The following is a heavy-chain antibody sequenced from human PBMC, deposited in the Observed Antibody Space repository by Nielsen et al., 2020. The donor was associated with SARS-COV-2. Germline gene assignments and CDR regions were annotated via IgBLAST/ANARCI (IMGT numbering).Heavy chain of an antibody. J-gene: IGHJ4*02. CDR3: AKDLGMIRYFDWLN. Sequence: GESLKISCAASGFTFNNAWMSWVRQAPGKGLEWVGRIKSKNDGGTTDYAAPVKGRFTISRDDSENTLYLQMNSLKTEDTAVYYCAKDLGMIRYFDWLNWGQGTLVTVSS. CDR2: IKSKNDGGTT. D-gene: IGHD3-9*01. CDR1: GFTFNNAW. V-gene: IGHV3-15*01.